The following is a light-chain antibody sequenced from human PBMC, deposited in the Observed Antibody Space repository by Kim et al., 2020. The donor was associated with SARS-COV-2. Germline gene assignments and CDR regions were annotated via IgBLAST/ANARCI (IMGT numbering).Light chain of an antibody. V-gene: IGLV3-21*04. Sequence: APRKAGKITCGGNNIGSKSVHWYQQKPGQAPVLVIYYDSDRPSGIPERFSGSNSGNTATLTISRVEAGDEADYYCQVWDSSSDHRVFGGGTQLTVL. CDR3: QVWDSSSDHRV. CDR1: NIGSKS. J-gene: IGLJ3*02. CDR2: YDS.